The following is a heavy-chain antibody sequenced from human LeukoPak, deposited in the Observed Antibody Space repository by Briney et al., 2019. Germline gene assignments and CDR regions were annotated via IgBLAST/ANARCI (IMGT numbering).Heavy chain of an antibody. CDR2: ISSSGSTI. J-gene: IGHJ5*02. CDR1: GFTFSSCW. Sequence: GGSLRLSCAASGFTFSSCWMSWVRQAPGKGLEWVSYISSSGSTIYYADSVKGRFTISRDNAKNSLYLQMNSLRAEDTAVYYCADGFDVVRDVIPWGQGTLVTVSS. CDR3: ADGFDVVRDVIP. D-gene: IGHD3-10*01. V-gene: IGHV3-48*04.